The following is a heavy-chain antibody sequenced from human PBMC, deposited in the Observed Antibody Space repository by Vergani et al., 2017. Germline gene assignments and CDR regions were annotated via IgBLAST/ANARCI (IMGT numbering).Heavy chain of an antibody. Sequence: QLQLQESGSGLVKPSQTLSLTCAVSGGSISSGGYSWSWIRQPPGKGLEWIGYIYHSGSTNYNPSLKSRVTISVDKSKNQFSLKLSSVTAADTAVYYCARDRTIAAASIGAFDIWGQGTMVTVSS. CDR2: IYHSGST. J-gene: IGHJ3*02. D-gene: IGHD6-13*01. CDR3: ARDRTIAAASIGAFDI. CDR1: GGSISSGGYS. V-gene: IGHV4-30-2*01.